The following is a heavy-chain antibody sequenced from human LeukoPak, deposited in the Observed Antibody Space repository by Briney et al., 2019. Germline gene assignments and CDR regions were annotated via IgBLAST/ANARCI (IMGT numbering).Heavy chain of an antibody. CDR2: ISWNSGSI. Sequence: PGRSLRLSCAASGFTFDDYAMHWVRQAPGKGLEWVSGISWNSGSIGYADSLKGRFTISRDNAKNSLYLQMNSLRAEDTALYYCAKGYCSSISCLVDYWGQGTLVTVSS. J-gene: IGHJ4*02. CDR1: GFTFDDYA. V-gene: IGHV3-9*01. CDR3: AKGYCSSISCLVDY. D-gene: IGHD2-2*01.